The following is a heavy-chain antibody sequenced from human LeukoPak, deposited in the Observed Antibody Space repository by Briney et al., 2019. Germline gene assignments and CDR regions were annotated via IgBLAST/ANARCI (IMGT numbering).Heavy chain of an antibody. V-gene: IGHV3-23*01. CDR3: AKTRGIVVVAATRGAFDI. CDR1: GFTFSSYA. D-gene: IGHD2-15*01. Sequence: GGSLRLSCAASGFTFSSYAMSWVRQAPGKGLEWVSGISGSGGSIYYADSVKGRFTISRDNSKNTLYLQMNSLRAEDTAVYYCAKTRGIVVVAATRGAFDIWGQGTMVTVSS. J-gene: IGHJ3*02. CDR2: ISGSGGSI.